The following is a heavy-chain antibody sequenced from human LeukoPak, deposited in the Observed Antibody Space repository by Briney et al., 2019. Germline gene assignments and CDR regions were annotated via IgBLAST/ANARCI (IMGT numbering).Heavy chain of an antibody. D-gene: IGHD1-26*01. J-gene: IGHJ5*02. Sequence: PGGSLRLSCAASGFTVNSNDMSWVCQAPGKGLEWVSVIANDGRTYYADSVKGRFTISRDNSKNTLDLQMNSLRAEDTAVYYCAKEEARWEWFDPWGQGTLVTVSS. CDR2: IANDGRT. CDR3: AKEEARWEWFDP. CDR1: GFTVNSND. V-gene: IGHV3-66*01.